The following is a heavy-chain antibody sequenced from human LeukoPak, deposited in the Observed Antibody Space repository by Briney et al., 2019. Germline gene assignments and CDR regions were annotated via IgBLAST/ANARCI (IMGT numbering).Heavy chain of an antibody. Sequence: GGSLRLSCAASGFSFSTYAMHWVRQAPGKGLEWVALIWHDASHTFYTDSVKGRFTISRDNSKNTVYLQMNSLRAEDTAVYYCAKETYSSGWYPYFDYWGQGTLVTVSS. CDR1: GFSFSTYA. J-gene: IGHJ4*02. CDR3: AKETYSSGWYPYFDY. V-gene: IGHV3-33*06. CDR2: IWHDASHT. D-gene: IGHD6-19*01.